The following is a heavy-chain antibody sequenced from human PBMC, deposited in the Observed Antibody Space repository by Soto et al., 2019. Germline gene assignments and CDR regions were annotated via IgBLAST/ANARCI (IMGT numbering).Heavy chain of an antibody. Sequence: QVQMVESGGGVVQPGRSLRLSCAASGFSFENYGMHWVRQAPGRGLEWVAIIWYDGSLQYYAAAVKGRFTISRDNSKNTLYLEMNSLRAEDTAVYYCANLGGDCYNLGQDYNGMDVWGQGTTVIVSS. CDR1: GFSFENYG. CDR2: IWYDGSLQ. V-gene: IGHV3-33*06. D-gene: IGHD2-21*02. J-gene: IGHJ6*02. CDR3: ANLGGDCYNLGQDYNGMDV.